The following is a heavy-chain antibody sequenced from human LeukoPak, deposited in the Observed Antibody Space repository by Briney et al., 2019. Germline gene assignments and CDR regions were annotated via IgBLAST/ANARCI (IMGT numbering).Heavy chain of an antibody. CDR3: ARGYYYDSSGYSPRYFQH. CDR2: ISYDGSNK. Sequence: GGSRRLSCAAAGFTFSSYAMHWVRQAPGKGLEWVAVISYDGSNKYYADSVKGRFTISRDNSKTTLYLQMNSLRAEDTAVYYCARGYYYDSSGYSPRYFQHWGQGTLVTVSS. CDR1: GFTFSSYA. V-gene: IGHV3-30-3*01. J-gene: IGHJ1*01. D-gene: IGHD3-22*01.